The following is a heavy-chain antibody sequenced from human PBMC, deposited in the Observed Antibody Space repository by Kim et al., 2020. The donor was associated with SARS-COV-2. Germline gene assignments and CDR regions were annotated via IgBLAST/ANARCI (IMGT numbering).Heavy chain of an antibody. J-gene: IGHJ4*02. D-gene: IGHD3-16*01. V-gene: IGHV3-30*02. CDR3: AKALITFGEMGY. Sequence: YADSVKGQFTITRDNSKNTMYLKMNSLRAEETAVYYCAKALITFGEMGYWGQGTLVTVSS.